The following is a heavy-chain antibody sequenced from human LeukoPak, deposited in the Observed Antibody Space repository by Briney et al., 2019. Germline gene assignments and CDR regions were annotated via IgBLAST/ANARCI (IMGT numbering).Heavy chain of an antibody. CDR2: IYTSGNT. CDR1: GFTVSRNY. J-gene: IGHJ6*02. Sequence: GGSLRLSCAASGFTVSRNYMSWVRQAPGKGLEWVSVIYTSGNTYYADSAKGRFTISRDTSENTVSLQMNSLRAEDTAVYYCARENDMGYCSGGRCYKGYNAMDVWGQGTTVTVSS. V-gene: IGHV3-53*01. CDR3: ARENDMGYCSGGRCYKGYNAMDV. D-gene: IGHD2-15*01.